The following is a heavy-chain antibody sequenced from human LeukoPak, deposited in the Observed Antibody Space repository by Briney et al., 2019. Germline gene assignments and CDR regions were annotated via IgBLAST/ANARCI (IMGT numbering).Heavy chain of an antibody. CDR3: ARSPRGATFDY. V-gene: IGHV4-59*01. CDR2: IYYSGST. J-gene: IGHJ4*02. Sequence: PSETLSLTCTVSGGSISSYYWSWIRQPPGKGLEWIGYIYYSGSTNYNPSLKSRVTISVDTSKNQFSLKLSSVTAADTAVYYCARSPRGATFDYWGQGTLVTVSS. CDR1: GGSISSYY. D-gene: IGHD4/OR15-4a*01.